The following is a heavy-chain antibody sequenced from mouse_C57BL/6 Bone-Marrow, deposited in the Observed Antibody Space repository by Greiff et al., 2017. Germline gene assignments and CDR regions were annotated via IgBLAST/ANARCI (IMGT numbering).Heavy chain of an antibody. CDR2: IWSGGIT. V-gene: IGHV2-2*01. CDR1: GFSLSSYG. CDR3: ARKENPLGTMGY. Sequence: VQLQQSGPGLVQPSQSLSITCTVSGFSLSSYGVHWVRQSPGKGLEWLGVIWSGGITDYNAAFISRLIITRDNSKSQVFFKMSSLHADDTAIYYCARKENPLGTMGYWGQGTSVTVSS. J-gene: IGHJ4*01.